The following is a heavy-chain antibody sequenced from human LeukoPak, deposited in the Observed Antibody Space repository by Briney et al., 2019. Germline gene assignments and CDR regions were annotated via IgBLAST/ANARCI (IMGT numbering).Heavy chain of an antibody. V-gene: IGHV3-23*01. CDR1: GFSFSSYA. D-gene: IGHD4/OR15-4a*01. CDR2: ISGSDGSI. CDR3: AKGSWAKGHMDV. J-gene: IGHJ6*03. Sequence: GGSLRLSCAASGFSFSSYAMSWVRQAPGKGLEWVSSISGSDGSIYYADSVKGRFTISRDNSKNTLYLQMNSLRAEDTAVYYCAKGSWAKGHMDVWGKGTTVTVSS.